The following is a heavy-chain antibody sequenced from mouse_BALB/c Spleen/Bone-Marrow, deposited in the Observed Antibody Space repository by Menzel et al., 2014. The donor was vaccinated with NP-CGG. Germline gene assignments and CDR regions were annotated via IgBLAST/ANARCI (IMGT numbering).Heavy chain of an antibody. J-gene: IGHJ4*01. CDR2: IWAGGST. CDR1: GFSLTSYG. V-gene: IGHV2-9*02. D-gene: IGHD2-2*01. CDR3: ARYGYFYAMDY. Sequence: VHLVESGPGLVAPSQSLSITCTVSGFSLTSYGVHWVRQPPGKGLEWLGVIWAGGSTNYNSALMSRLSISKDNPKSQVFLKMNSLQTDDTTMYYCARYGYFYAMDYWGQGTSVTVSS.